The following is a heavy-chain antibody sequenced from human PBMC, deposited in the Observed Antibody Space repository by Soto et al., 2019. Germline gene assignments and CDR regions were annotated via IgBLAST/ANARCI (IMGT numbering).Heavy chain of an antibody. CDR3: ARDRQKVLVVVAATGGFDY. CDR1: GFTFSSYS. Sequence: QVQLVESGGGVVQPGRSLRLSCAVSGFTFSSYSMHWVRQDPDMGLEWVAFISFAGNNKYYADSVKGRFTISRDNSNNMVYLEMNSLRPDDTAVYYCARDRQKVLVVVAATGGFDYWGQGTPVTVSS. J-gene: IGHJ4*02. V-gene: IGHV3-30*04. CDR2: ISFAGNNK. D-gene: IGHD2-15*01.